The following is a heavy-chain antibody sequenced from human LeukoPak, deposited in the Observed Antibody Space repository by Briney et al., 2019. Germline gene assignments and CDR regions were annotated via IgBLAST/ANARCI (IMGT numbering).Heavy chain of an antibody. Sequence: GGSLRLSCAASGFTFSSYAMSWVRQAPGKGLEWVSAISGSGGSTYYADSVKGRFTISRDNPKNTLYLQMNSLRTEDTAVYYCARGNQLRFLEWLILSSWGQGTLVTVSS. D-gene: IGHD3-3*01. V-gene: IGHV3-23*01. CDR3: ARGNQLRFLEWLILSS. CDR1: GFTFSSYA. CDR2: ISGSGGST. J-gene: IGHJ5*02.